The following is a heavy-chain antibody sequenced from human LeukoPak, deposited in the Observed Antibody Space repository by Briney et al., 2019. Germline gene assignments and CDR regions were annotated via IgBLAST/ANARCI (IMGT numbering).Heavy chain of an antibody. CDR3: ARDGYNGFDY. Sequence: PSETLSLTCAVYGGSFSGYYCSWIRQPPGKGLEWIGEINHSGSTNYNPSLKSRVTISVDTSKNQFSLKLSSVTAADTAVYYCARDGYNGFDYWGQGTLVTVSS. D-gene: IGHD5-24*01. J-gene: IGHJ4*02. V-gene: IGHV4-34*01. CDR2: INHSGST. CDR1: GGSFSGYY.